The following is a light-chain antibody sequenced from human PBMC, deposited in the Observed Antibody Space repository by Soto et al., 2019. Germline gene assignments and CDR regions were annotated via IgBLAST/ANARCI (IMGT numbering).Light chain of an antibody. Sequence: DIQMTQSPSSVSASVGDRVTMTCRASQGISRWLAWYQQKPGKAPKILIYAASNLQSGVPSRFSGSGSGTDFTLTISSLQPEDFATYFCQQANSFSWTFGQGTKVEIK. CDR1: QGISRW. CDR3: QQANSFSWT. CDR2: AAS. J-gene: IGKJ1*01. V-gene: IGKV1-12*01.